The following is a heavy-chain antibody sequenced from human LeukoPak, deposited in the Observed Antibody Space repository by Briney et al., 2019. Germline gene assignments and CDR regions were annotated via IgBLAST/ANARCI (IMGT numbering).Heavy chain of an antibody. CDR2: INTNTGNP. D-gene: IGHD1-26*01. CDR3: ARAATSQWELLYY. V-gene: IGHV7-4-1*02. J-gene: IGHJ4*02. CDR1: GYTFTIYA. Sequence: ASVKVSRTASGYTFTIYAMNWVRQAPGQGLGWMGWINTNTGNPTYAQGFTGRFVFSLDTSASTAYLQISNLKDEDTAVYYCARAATSQWELLYYWGQGTLVTVSS.